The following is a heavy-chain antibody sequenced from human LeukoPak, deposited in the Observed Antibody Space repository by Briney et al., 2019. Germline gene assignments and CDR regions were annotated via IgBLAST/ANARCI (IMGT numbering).Heavy chain of an antibody. CDR3: ARGDSDVSLGAFDI. CDR1: GGTFSSYA. V-gene: IGHV1-69*01. D-gene: IGHD3-10*01. J-gene: IGHJ3*02. CDR2: IIPIFGSA. Sequence: SVNVSCKASGGTFSSYAISWVRQAPGQGLEWMGGIIPIFGSANYAQKFQGRVTITADEYTSTAYMELNSLRSEDTAVYYCARGDSDVSLGAFDIWGQGTMVTVSS.